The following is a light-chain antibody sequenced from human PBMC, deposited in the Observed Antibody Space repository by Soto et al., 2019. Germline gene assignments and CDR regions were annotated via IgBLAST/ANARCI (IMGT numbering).Light chain of an antibody. CDR1: KSNIGTNT. CDR2: SNS. Sequence: QSVLTQPPSASGTPGQRVTISCSGSKSNIGTNTENWYQHLPGMAPKLLIYSNSQRPSGVPDRFSGSKSGTSASLAISGLQSEDEADYYCATWDDSLNGVVFGGGTKLTVL. CDR3: ATWDDSLNGVV. V-gene: IGLV1-44*01. J-gene: IGLJ2*01.